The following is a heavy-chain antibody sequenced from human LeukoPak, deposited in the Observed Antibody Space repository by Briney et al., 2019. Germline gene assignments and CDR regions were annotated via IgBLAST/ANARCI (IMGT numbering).Heavy chain of an antibody. CDR2: IYSGGST. V-gene: IGHV3-66*01. Sequence: PGGSLRLSCAASGFIVSSNYMSWVRQAPGKGLEWVSVIYSGGSTYYADSVKGRFTISRDNSKNTLYFQMNSLRAEDTAVYYCANLRSSHDYWGQGTLVTVSS. CDR1: GFIVSSNY. J-gene: IGHJ4*02. D-gene: IGHD4-17*01. CDR3: ANLRSSHDY.